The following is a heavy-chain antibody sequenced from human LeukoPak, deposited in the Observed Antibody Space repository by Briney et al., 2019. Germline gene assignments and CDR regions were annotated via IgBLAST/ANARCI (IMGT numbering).Heavy chain of an antibody. Sequence: GGSLRLSCAASGFTLSTYWMHWVRQAPGKGLVWVSRIKSDGRTNYADSVKGRFTISRDNAKNTVSLQMNSLRAEDTGVYYCARAPSEIGGYYPEYFRHWGQGTLVIVSS. J-gene: IGHJ1*01. CDR2: IKSDGRT. V-gene: IGHV3-74*01. CDR3: ARAPSEIGGYYPEYFRH. CDR1: GFTLSTYW. D-gene: IGHD3-22*01.